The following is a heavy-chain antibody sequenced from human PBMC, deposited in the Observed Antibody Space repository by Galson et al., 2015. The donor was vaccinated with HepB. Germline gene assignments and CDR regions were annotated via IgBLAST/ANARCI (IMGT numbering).Heavy chain of an antibody. D-gene: IGHD6-13*01. CDR1: GYTFTSYA. J-gene: IGHJ5*02. V-gene: IGHV7-4-1*02. CDR2: INTNTGNP. CDR3: ARGPRNTGYSSSWYPARTFDP. Sequence: SVKVSCKASGYTFTSYAMNWVRQAPGQGLEWMGWINTNTGNPTYAQGFTGRFVFSLDTSVSTAYLQISSLKAEDTAVYYCARGPRNTGYSSSWYPARTFDPWGQGTLVTVSS.